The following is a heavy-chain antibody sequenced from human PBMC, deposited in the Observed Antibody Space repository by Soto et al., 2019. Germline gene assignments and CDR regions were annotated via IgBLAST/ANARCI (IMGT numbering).Heavy chain of an antibody. CDR1: GGSISSYY. D-gene: IGHD4-17*01. Sequence: QVQLQESGPGLVKPSETLSLTCTVSGGSISSYYWSWIRQPPGKGLEWIGYIYYSGSTNYNPSLKRRVTISVDTSKNQFSLKLSSVTAADTAVYYCARGEDYGDYVGFDLWGRGTLVTVSS. V-gene: IGHV4-59*01. CDR3: ARGEDYGDYVGFDL. CDR2: IYYSGST. J-gene: IGHJ2*01.